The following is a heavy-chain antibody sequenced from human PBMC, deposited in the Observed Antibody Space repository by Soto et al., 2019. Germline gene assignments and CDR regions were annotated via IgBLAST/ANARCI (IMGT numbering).Heavy chain of an antibody. J-gene: IGHJ6*02. CDR2: ISPYTGNT. Sequence: QVQLVQSGDEVKKPGASVKVSCKASGYIFVNYGIAWVRQAPRQGLEWMGWISPYTGNTHSASKGPRRLAMTRDTSTRTASMALGSLTSDDTAVYYCGMVDNYVTPTPQDVWGQGTTVTVSS. V-gene: IGHV1-18*01. CDR1: GYIFVNYG. CDR3: GMVDNYVTPTPQDV. D-gene: IGHD3-16*01.